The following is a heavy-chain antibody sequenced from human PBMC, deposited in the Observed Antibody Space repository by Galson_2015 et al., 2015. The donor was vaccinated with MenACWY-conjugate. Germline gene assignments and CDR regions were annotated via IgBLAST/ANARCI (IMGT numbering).Heavy chain of an antibody. D-gene: IGHD2-2*01. Sequence: LSLTCAVSGASIIRTKWWSWVRQPPGKGLEWIAETHHSGRTNYNPSLKGRVIISVDKSKNQFSLDLYSVTAADTAVYYCATQSAFYQDYWGQGTPVSVSS. CDR2: THHSGRT. CDR1: GASIIRTKW. CDR3: ATQSAFYQDY. V-gene: IGHV4-4*02. J-gene: IGHJ4*02.